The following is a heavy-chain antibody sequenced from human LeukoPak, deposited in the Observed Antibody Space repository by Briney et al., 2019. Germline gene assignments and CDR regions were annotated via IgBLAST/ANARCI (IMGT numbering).Heavy chain of an antibody. J-gene: IGHJ6*02. CDR2: INHSGST. CDR3: ASRYCSSTSCYLGYYYYGMDV. Sequence: SETLSLTCAVYGGSFSGYYWSWIRQPPGKGLEWIGEINHSGSTNYNPSLKSRVTISVDTSKNQFSLKLSSVTAADTSVYYCASRYCSSTSCYLGYYYYGMDVWGQGTTVTVSS. V-gene: IGHV4-34*01. CDR1: GGSFSGYY. D-gene: IGHD2-2*01.